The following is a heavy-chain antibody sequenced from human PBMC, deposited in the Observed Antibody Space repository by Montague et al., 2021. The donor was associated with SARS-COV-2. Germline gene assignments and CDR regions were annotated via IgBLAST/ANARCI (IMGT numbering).Heavy chain of an antibody. J-gene: IGHJ4*02. CDR1: GASIVNTDC. Sequence: SETLSLTCAVSGASIVNTDCWSWVRQPPGKGLEWVGEIYDTASTNYNPSLKSRVTMSVDKFNNQVSLQLNYLTAADTAVYFCMRAGGYVNRPPVWGQGAQVIVSS. D-gene: IGHD6-19*01. CDR2: IYDTAST. CDR3: MRAGGYVNRPPV. V-gene: IGHV4-4*02.